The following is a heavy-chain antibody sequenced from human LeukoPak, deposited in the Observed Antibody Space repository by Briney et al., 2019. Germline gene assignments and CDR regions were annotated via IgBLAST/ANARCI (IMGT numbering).Heavy chain of an antibody. J-gene: IGHJ4*02. CDR2: IYPGDPDT. Sequence: GESLKISCKVSGYSFTSYWIAWVRQMPGKGLEWMGIIYPGDPDTRYSPSFQGQVTISADKSISTAYLQWSSLKASDTAMFYRARHPAIGSSGSYYFDYWGQGTLVTVSS. D-gene: IGHD1-26*01. V-gene: IGHV5-51*01. CDR3: ARHPAIGSSGSYYFDY. CDR1: GYSFTSYW.